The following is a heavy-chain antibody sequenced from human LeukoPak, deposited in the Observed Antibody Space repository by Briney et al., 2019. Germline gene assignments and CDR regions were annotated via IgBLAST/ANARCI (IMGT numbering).Heavy chain of an antibody. D-gene: IGHD3-9*01. CDR1: GGTFSSYA. CDR2: IIPIFGTA. Sequence: ASVKVSCKASGGTFSSYAISWVRQAPGQGLEWMGGIIPIFGTANYAQKFQGRVTITADESTSTAYMELSSLRSEDTAVYYCARGGLGDILTGYFPIDYWGQGTLVTVSS. CDR3: ARGGLGDILTGYFPIDY. J-gene: IGHJ4*02. V-gene: IGHV1-69*13.